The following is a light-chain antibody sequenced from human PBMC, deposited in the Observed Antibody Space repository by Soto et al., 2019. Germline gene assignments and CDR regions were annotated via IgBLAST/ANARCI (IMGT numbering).Light chain of an antibody. CDR3: CSNAGSYTPRV. Sequence: QSALTQPRSVSGSPGQSVTISCTGTSSDVGGYNYVSWYQQHPGKAPKLMIYDVSKRPSGVPDRFSGSKSGNTASLTISGLQAEDEADYYCCSNAGSYTPRVFVTGTKVTVL. V-gene: IGLV2-11*01. J-gene: IGLJ1*01. CDR1: SSDVGGYNY. CDR2: DVS.